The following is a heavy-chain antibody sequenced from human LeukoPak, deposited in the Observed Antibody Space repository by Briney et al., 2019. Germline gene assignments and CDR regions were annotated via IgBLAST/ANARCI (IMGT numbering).Heavy chain of an antibody. Sequence: GGSLRLSCAASGFNFNNYNMNWVRQAPGKGLEWVSYITLSSSSIYYADSVKGRFTISRDNSKNTVHLQMNNLRAEDTAMYFCARRLYIVRGAFDIWGQGTMVTVSS. CDR3: ARRLYIVRGAFDI. CDR1: GFNFNNYN. V-gene: IGHV3-48*01. D-gene: IGHD2/OR15-2a*01. CDR2: ITLSSSSI. J-gene: IGHJ3*02.